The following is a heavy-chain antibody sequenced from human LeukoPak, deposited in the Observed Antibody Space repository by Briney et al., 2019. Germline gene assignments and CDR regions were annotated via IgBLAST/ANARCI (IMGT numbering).Heavy chain of an antibody. CDR2: ISAYNGNT. CDR3: ARDSPQNTARHRDY. CDR1: GYTFTSYG. V-gene: IGHV1-18*01. D-gene: IGHD5-18*01. J-gene: IGHJ4*02. Sequence: ASVKVSCKASGYTFTSYGISWVRQAPGQGLEWMGWISAYNGNTNYAQRLQGRVTMTTDTSTSTAYMELRSLRSDDTAVYYCARDSPQNTARHRDYWGQGTLVTVSS.